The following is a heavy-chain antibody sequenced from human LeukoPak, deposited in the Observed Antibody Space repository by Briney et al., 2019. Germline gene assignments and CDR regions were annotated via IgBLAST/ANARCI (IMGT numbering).Heavy chain of an antibody. J-gene: IGHJ4*02. Sequence: SETLSLTCAVYGGSFSGHYWSWIRQPPGKGLEWIGYIYYSGSTYYNPSLKSRVTISVDTSKNQFSLKLSSVTAADTAVYYCARRVVAGPFDYWGQGTLVTVSS. D-gene: IGHD6-19*01. CDR1: GGSFSGHY. V-gene: IGHV4-34*01. CDR2: IYYSGST. CDR3: ARRVVAGPFDY.